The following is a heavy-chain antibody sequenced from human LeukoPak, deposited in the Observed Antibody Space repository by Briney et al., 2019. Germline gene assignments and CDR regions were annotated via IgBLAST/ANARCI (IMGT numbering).Heavy chain of an antibody. J-gene: IGHJ6*02. V-gene: IGHV3-23*01. CDR1: GFTFSSYG. Sequence: GGSLRLSCAASGFTFSSYGMHWVRQAPGKGLEWVSAISGSGGSTYYADSVKGRFTISRDNSKNTLYLQMNSLRAEDTAVYYCAKDLYCSSTSCYGTIYYYYYYGMDVWGQGTTVTVSS. D-gene: IGHD2-2*01. CDR3: AKDLYCSSTSCYGTIYYYYYYGMDV. CDR2: ISGSGGST.